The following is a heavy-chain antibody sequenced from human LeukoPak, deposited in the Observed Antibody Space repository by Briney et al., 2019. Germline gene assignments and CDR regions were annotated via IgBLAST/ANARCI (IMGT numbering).Heavy chain of an antibody. V-gene: IGHV4-39*01. CDR1: GDSISSNGHS. Sequence: SETLSLTCTVSGDSISSNGHSWGWVRQPPGKGLEWIGTIYSTGNTYYSPSLKTPVTISVDTSKNHVSLKLSSVTAADTAVYYCARHGGTSGRSYRQDAFDIWGQGTMVTVSS. CDR2: IYSTGNT. CDR3: ARHGGTSGRSYRQDAFDI. D-gene: IGHD3-10*01. J-gene: IGHJ3*02.